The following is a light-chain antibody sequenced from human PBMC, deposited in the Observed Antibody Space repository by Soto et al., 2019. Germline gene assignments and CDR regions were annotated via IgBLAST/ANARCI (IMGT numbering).Light chain of an antibody. CDR1: ASNLGAKYA. J-gene: IGLJ3*02. V-gene: IGLV1-40*01. CDR2: DNI. CDR3: QSYDTTLSGLV. Sequence: QPVLTQPPSASGAPGQRVTISCTGSASNLGAKYAVHWYQHLPGTAPKPLIYDNIHRPSGVHDRFSGSKSDASASLAITGLQAEDEADYYCQSYDTTLSGLVFGGGTKLTVL.